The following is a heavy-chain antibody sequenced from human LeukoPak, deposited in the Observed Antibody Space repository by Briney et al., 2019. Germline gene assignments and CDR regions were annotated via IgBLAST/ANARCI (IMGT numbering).Heavy chain of an antibody. V-gene: IGHV4-31*03. J-gene: IGHJ2*01. D-gene: IGHD3-16*02. CDR1: GGSISSGGYY. CDR3: ARTYVWGSYRYRPRGRYFDL. CDR2: TYYSGST. Sequence: SETLSLTCTVSGGSISSGGYYWSWIRHHPGKGLEWTGYTYYSGSTYYNPSLKSRVTISVDTSKNQFSLKLSSVTAADTAVYYCARTYVWGSYRYRPRGRYFDLWGRGTLVTVSS.